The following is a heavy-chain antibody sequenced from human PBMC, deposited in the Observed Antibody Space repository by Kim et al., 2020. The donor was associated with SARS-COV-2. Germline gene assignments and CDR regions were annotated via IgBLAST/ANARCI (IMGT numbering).Heavy chain of an antibody. D-gene: IGHD5-12*01. CDR3: ANSGEYSGYDLNAFDI. CDR1: GYTFTSYY. V-gene: IGHV1-46*01. Sequence: ASVKVSCKASGYTFTSYYMHWVRQAPGQGLEWMGIINPSGGSTSYAQKFQGRVTMTRDTSTSTVYMELSSLRSEDTAVYYCANSGEYSGYDLNAFDIWGQGTMVTVSS. CDR2: INPSGGST. J-gene: IGHJ3*02.